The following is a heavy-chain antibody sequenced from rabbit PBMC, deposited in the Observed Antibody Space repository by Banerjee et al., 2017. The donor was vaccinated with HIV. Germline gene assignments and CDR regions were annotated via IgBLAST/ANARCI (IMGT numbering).Heavy chain of an antibody. CDR1: GFSFSSSYW. J-gene: IGHJ4*01. CDR2: IYAGSSGST. V-gene: IGHV1S40*01. CDR3: ARKDAGVPGAGYNPDFNL. D-gene: IGHD4-2*01. Sequence: QSLEESGGDLVKPGASLTLTCTASGFSFSSSYWICWVRQAPGKGLEWIACIYAGSSGSTYYASWAKGRFTISKTSSTTVTLQMTSLTAADTATYFCARKDAGVPGAGYNPDFNLWGQGTLVTVS.